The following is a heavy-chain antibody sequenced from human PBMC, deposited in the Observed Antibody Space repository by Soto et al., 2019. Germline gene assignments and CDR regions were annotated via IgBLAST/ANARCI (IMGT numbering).Heavy chain of an antibody. D-gene: IGHD3-3*01. CDR2: IDPSDSYT. V-gene: IGHV5-10-1*01. Sequence: AGESLKISCKGSGYSFTSYWISWVRQMPGKGLEWMGRIDPSDSYTNYSPSFQGHVTISADKSISTAYLQWSSLKASDTAMYYCARHSRRITIFGVVYWFDPWGQGTLVTVSS. CDR3: ARHSRRITIFGVVYWFDP. CDR1: GYSFTSYW. J-gene: IGHJ5*02.